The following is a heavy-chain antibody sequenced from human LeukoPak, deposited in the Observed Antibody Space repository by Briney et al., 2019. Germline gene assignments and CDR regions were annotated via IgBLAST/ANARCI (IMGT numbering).Heavy chain of an antibody. CDR2: IYYSGSV. J-gene: IGHJ3*02. CDR3: AKTDGPYSSGWYGAFDI. D-gene: IGHD6-19*01. V-gene: IGHV4-59*01. CDR1: GGSIIEYY. Sequence: PSETLSLTCTVSGGSIIEYYWSWIRQPPGKGLEYIGHIYYSGSVKYNPSLESRVTISVDTSKRQVSLKLTSVTAADTAVYYCAKTDGPYSSGWYGAFDIWGQGTMATVSS.